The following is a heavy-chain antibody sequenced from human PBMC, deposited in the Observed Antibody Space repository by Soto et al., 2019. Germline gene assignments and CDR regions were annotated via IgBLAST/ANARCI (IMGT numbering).Heavy chain of an antibody. CDR2: ISSSSSYI. D-gene: IGHD2-2*01. J-gene: IGHJ3*02. CDR3: AGILVVPAPRTSAFDI. CDR1: GFTFSSYS. V-gene: IGHV3-21*01. Sequence: GGSLRLSCAASGFTFSSYSMNWVRQAPGKGLEWVSSISSSSSYIYYADSVKGRFTISRDNAKNSLYLQMNSLRAEDTAVYYCAGILVVPAPRTSAFDIWGQGTMVTVSS.